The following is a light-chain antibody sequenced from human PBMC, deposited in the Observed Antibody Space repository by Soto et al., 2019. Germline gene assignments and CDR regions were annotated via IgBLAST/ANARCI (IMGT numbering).Light chain of an antibody. J-gene: IGKJ4*01. CDR2: GAS. Sequence: EIVMTQSPATLSVSPGERATLSCXASQSVSSSLAWYQQKPGQAPRLLIYGASTRATGIPARFXGSGSGTEFTLTITSLQSEDFEVYYCQQYNNWPLTFGGGTKVEIK. V-gene: IGKV3-15*01. CDR3: QQYNNWPLT. CDR1: QSVSSS.